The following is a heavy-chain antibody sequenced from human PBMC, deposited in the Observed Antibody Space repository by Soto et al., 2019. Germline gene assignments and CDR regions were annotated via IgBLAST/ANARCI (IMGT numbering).Heavy chain of an antibody. CDR2: ISGSSDYI. V-gene: IGHV3-21*01. Sequence: PGGSLRLSCAASGFTFSSNSMNWVRQAPGKGLEWVSSISGSSDYIHYADSVKGRFTISRDNAKNSLYLQMNSLRAEDTAVYYCARLGYCSTISCPFSDSWGQGTLVTVPQ. CDR1: GFTFSSNS. J-gene: IGHJ4*02. D-gene: IGHD2-2*01. CDR3: ARLGYCSTISCPFSDS.